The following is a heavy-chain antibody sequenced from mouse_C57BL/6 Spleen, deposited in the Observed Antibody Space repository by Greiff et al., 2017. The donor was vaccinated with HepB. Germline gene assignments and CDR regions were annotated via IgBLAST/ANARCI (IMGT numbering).Heavy chain of an antibody. CDR1: GFTFSSYA. V-gene: IGHV5-4*01. J-gene: IGHJ4*01. CDR3: ARDPGSAMDY. Sequence: EVMLVESGGGLVKPGGSLKLSCAASGFTFSSYAMSWVRQTPEKRLEWVATISDGGSYTYYPDNVKGRFTISRDNAKNNLYLQMSHLKSEDTAMYYCARDPGSAMDYWGQGTSVTVSS. D-gene: IGHD1-1*01. CDR2: ISDGGSYT.